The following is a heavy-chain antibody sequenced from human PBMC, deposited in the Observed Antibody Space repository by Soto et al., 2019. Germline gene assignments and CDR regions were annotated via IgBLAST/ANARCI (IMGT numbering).Heavy chain of an antibody. CDR1: GYTFTSYG. D-gene: IGHD6-19*01. CDR2: ISAYNGNT. CDR3: ARESIAVAGTRGSFDY. J-gene: IGHJ4*02. V-gene: IGHV1-18*01. Sequence: ASVKVSCKASGYTFTSYGISWVRQAPGQGLEWMGWISAYNGNTNYAQKLQGRVTMTTDTSTSTAYMELRSLGSDDTAVYYCARESIAVAGTRGSFDYWGQGTLVTVSS.